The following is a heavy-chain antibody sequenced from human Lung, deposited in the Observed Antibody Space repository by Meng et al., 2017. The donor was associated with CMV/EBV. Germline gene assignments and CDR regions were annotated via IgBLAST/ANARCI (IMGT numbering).Heavy chain of an antibody. V-gene: IGHV3-23*01. CDR2: ISGSGGKT. CDR1: RFTFSSYA. CDR3: AKVYQWLLLGPFDY. J-gene: IGHJ4*02. Sequence: GGSXRLXCAASRFTFSSYAMTWVRQAPGKGLEWVSVISGSGGKTHYADSVKGRFTISRDNSKNTLFLQMNSLRAEDTAVYYCAKVYQWLLLGPFDYLGQGXLVTVSS. D-gene: IGHD3-22*01.